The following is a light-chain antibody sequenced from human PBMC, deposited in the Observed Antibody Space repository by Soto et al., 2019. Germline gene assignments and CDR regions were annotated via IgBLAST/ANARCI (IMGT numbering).Light chain of an antibody. J-gene: IGKJ1*01. V-gene: IGKV1-5*01. CDR2: DAS. CDR1: EKINKW. Sequence: DIQMTQSPSTLSASVGDRVTITCRASEKINKWLAWYQQKPGKAPKLLISDASSLESGVPSRFSGSGSGTDFTLTISSLQPDDFATYYCQQCNSSPWTFGQGTKVEIK. CDR3: QQCNSSPWT.